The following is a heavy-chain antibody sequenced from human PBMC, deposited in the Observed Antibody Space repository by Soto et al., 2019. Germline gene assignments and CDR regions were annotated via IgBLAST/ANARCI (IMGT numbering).Heavy chain of an antibody. CDR1: GYRFTSYW. J-gene: IGHJ5*02. Sequence: GESLKISCRTSGYRFTSYWIAWVRQMPGKGLEWMGIIFPSDSDTRYSPSFQGQVTISADRSTSTVFLQWASLKASDTAMYFCARKDKSGYFNWFDPWGQGTLVTVS. D-gene: IGHD3-22*01. V-gene: IGHV5-51*01. CDR3: ARKDKSGYFNWFDP. CDR2: IFPSDSDT.